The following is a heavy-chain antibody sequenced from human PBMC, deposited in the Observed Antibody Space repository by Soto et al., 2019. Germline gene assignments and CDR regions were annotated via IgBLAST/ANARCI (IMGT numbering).Heavy chain of an antibody. Sequence: QVQLVQSGDEVKNPGASVKVFCKTSGYTFFSYGISWVRQAPGQGLEWMGWISGYNGNTNYAQKFQARVTMTADTSTRTAYMELRSLRSDDTAFYYCARKSSSSSWFDPWGQGTLVTVSS. V-gene: IGHV1-18*01. D-gene: IGHD6-6*01. CDR2: ISGYNGNT. CDR3: ARKSSSSSWFDP. J-gene: IGHJ5*02. CDR1: GYTFFSYG.